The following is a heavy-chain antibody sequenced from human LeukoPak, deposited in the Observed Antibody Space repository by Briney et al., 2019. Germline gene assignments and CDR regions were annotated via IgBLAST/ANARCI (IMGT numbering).Heavy chain of an antibody. CDR1: GFTFSNYD. Sequence: PGGSLRLSCAASGFTFSNYDMSWVRQAPGKGLEGFSSISDSGGSTYYADSVKGRFTISRDNSKNTLYLQMTNLRAADTAVYYCAKDLSRAVAADWFDPWDQGSLVTVSS. J-gene: IGHJ5*02. CDR3: AKDLSRAVAADWFDP. D-gene: IGHD6-19*01. CDR2: ISDSGGST. V-gene: IGHV3-23*01.